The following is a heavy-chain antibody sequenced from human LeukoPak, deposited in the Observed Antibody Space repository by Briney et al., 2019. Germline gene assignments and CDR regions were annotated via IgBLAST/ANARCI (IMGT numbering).Heavy chain of an antibody. Sequence: ASVKVSCKASGYTFTGYYMHWVRQAPGQGLEWMGWINPNSGGTNYAQKFQGRVTMTRDTSISTAYMELSRLRSDGTAVYYCARVPLHYYGSGSYHFDYWGQGTLVTVSS. V-gene: IGHV1-2*02. J-gene: IGHJ4*02. CDR2: INPNSGGT. CDR1: GYTFTGYY. CDR3: ARVPLHYYGSGSYHFDY. D-gene: IGHD3-10*01.